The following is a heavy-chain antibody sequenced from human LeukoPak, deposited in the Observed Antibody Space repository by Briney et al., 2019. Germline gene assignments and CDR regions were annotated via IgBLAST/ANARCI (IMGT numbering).Heavy chain of an antibody. D-gene: IGHD4-17*01. CDR1: GYSISSGYY. J-gene: IGHJ5*02. V-gene: IGHV4-38-2*01. Sequence: SETLSLTCAVSGYSISSGYYWGWIRQPPGKGLEWIGSIYHSGSTYYNPSLKSRVTISVDTSKNQFSPKLSSVTAADTAVYYCARQLTTVTLGWFDPWGQGTLVTVSS. CDR3: ARQLTTVTLGWFDP. CDR2: IYHSGST.